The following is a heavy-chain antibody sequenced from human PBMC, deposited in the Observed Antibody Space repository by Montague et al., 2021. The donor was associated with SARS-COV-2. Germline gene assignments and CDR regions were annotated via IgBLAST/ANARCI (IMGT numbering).Heavy chain of an antibody. V-gene: IGHV4-39*01. Sequence: SETLSLTCSVSGGSISSSSYYWGWIRQPPGKGLEGIGSIYYSGSTYYNPSRKSPVTIYVDTYKNQFSLKLSSVTAADTAVYECASPTYYYDSGGSDAFDIWGQGTMVTVSS. D-gene: IGHD3-22*01. CDR3: ASPTYYYDSGGSDAFDI. J-gene: IGHJ3*02. CDR1: GGSISSSSYY. CDR2: IYYSGST.